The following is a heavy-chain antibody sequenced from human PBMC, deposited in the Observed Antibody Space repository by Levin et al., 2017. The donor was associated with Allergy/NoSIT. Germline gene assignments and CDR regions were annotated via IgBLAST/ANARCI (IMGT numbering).Heavy chain of an antibody. CDR3: AKDAIRGSDQPYYFDY. D-gene: IGHD6-19*01. J-gene: IGHJ4*02. CDR2: IINSGVGT. V-gene: IGHV3-23*01. CDR1: GFTFNNYA. Sequence: ASVKVSCAASGFTFNNYAMSWVRQAPGKGLEWVSAIINSGVGTYYADSVKGRFTISRDNSKNTMYLQMNSLRAEDMAVYFCAKDAIRGSDQPYYFDYWGQGTLVTASS.